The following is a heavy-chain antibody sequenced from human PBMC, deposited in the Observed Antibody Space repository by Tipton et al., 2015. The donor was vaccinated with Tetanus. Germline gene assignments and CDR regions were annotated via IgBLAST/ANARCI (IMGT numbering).Heavy chain of an antibody. J-gene: IGHJ5*02. V-gene: IGHV4-34*01. D-gene: IGHD1-1*01. CDR1: GGSLSGYY. Sequence: LRLSCAVYGGSLSGYYCTWGPQSPGKGVEGIGENHPSGNVSYTPSLKSRVAILLDTPANQFSLKLTSVTAADTAVYYCARGEDQYKSGNHWGQGTPVTVSS. CDR2: NHPSGNV. CDR3: ARGEDQYKSGNH.